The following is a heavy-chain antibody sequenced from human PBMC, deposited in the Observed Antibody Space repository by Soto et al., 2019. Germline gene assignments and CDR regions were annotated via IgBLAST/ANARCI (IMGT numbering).Heavy chain of an antibody. CDR2: IYYSGST. CDR3: ARLEWXSSWYDFDY. D-gene: IGHD6-13*01. Sequence: SETLSLTCTVSGGSISSSSYHWGWIRQTPGKGLEWIGNIYYSGSTYYNPSPKSRVTISVDTSKNHFSLKLSSLTAADTAVYYCARLEWXSSWYDFDYWGQGTLVTVSS. J-gene: IGHJ4*02. V-gene: IGHV4-39*02. CDR1: GGSISSSSYH.